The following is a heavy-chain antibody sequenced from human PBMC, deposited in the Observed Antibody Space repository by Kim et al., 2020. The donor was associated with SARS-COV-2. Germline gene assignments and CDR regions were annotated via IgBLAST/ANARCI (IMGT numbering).Heavy chain of an antibody. CDR3: VAPRVVRGVVITFGQ. CDR1: GYSFSSYW. CDR2: IDPSESDT. Sequence: GESLKISCEGSGYSFSSYWINWVRLMPGKGLEWMGRIDPSESDTNYGQSFQGHVTFSADTSINTAYLHWTSLRDSDTAMYFCVAPRVVRGVVITFGQWGQGTLVTVSS. V-gene: IGHV5-10-1*01. D-gene: IGHD3-10*01. J-gene: IGHJ4*02.